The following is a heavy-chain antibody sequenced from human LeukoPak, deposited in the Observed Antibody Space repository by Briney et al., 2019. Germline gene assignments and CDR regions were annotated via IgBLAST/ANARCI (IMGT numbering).Heavy chain of an antibody. D-gene: IGHD4-23*01. V-gene: IGHV4-34*01. CDR2: INHSGST. J-gene: IGHJ4*02. CDR3: ARHLRTTVDFDY. CDR1: GGSFSGYY. Sequence: SETLSLTCAVYGGSFSGYYWSWIRQPPGKGLEWIGEINHSGSTNYNPSLKSRVTISVDTSKNQFSLKLSSVTAADTAVYYCARHLRTTVDFDYWGQGTLVTVSS.